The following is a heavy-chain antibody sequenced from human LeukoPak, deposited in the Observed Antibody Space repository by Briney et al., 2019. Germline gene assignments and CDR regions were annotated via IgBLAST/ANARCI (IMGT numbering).Heavy chain of an antibody. J-gene: IGHJ5*02. Sequence: SETLSLTCTVSGGSISSSYWSWIRQPPGKGLEWIGYIYYSGNTNYNPSLKSRVTISVDTSKNQFSLKLSSVTAADTAVYYCAREGIAASARTSWFDPWGQGILVTVSS. CDR2: IYYSGNT. CDR3: AREGIAASARTSWFDP. V-gene: IGHV4-59*12. CDR1: GGSISSSY. D-gene: IGHD6-13*01.